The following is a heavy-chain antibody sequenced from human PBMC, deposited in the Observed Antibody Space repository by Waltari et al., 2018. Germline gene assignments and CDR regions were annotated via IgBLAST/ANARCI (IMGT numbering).Heavy chain of an antibody. Sequence: QVHLQQSGPGLVKPSETLSLTCTVSGGSISSSSYYWGWIRQPPGKGLEWIGSIYYSGRTYYNPSLKSRVTISVDTSKNQFSLKLSSVTAADTAVYYCARHPAMTIMLWYFDLWGRGTLVTVSS. V-gene: IGHV4-39*01. J-gene: IGHJ2*01. CDR3: ARHPAMTIMLWYFDL. CDR1: GGSISSSSYY. CDR2: IYYSGRT. D-gene: IGHD2-8*01.